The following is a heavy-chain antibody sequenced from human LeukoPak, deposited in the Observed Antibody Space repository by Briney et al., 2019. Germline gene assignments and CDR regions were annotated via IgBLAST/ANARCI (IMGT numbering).Heavy chain of an antibody. V-gene: IGHV1-18*01. Sequence: GASVKVSCKASGYTCTSYGISWVRQATGQGLEWMGWISAYNGNTNYAQKLQGRVTMTTDTSTSTAYMELRSLRSDDTAVYYCARVAVVSTYNWFDPWGQGTLVTVSS. D-gene: IGHD2-8*02. CDR1: GYTCTSYG. CDR2: ISAYNGNT. CDR3: ARVAVVSTYNWFDP. J-gene: IGHJ5*02.